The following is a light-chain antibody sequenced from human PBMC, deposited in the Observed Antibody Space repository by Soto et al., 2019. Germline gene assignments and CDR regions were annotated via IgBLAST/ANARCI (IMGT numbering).Light chain of an antibody. Sequence: EIVLTQSPATLSLXXGXXAXLSCRAXXSVSSYLAWYQQKPGQAPRLLIYDASNRATGIPARFSGSGSGTDFTLTISSLEPEDFAVYYCQQRSNWKLTFGGGTKVEIK. J-gene: IGKJ4*01. CDR1: XSVSSY. CDR2: DAS. CDR3: QQRSNWKLT. V-gene: IGKV3-11*01.